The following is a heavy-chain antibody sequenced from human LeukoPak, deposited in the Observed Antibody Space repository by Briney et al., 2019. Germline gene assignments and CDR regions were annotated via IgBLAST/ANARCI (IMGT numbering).Heavy chain of an antibody. Sequence: GGSLRLSCAASGLTFSSYGMHWVRQAPGKGLEWVAVIRYDGSNKYYADSVKGRFTISRDNSKNTLDVQMNSLRAEDTAVYYCARDPYYYGSGIWGYFDYWGQGTLVTVSS. D-gene: IGHD3-10*01. V-gene: IGHV3-33*01. CDR3: ARDPYYYGSGIWGYFDY. CDR2: IRYDGSNK. CDR1: GLTFSSYG. J-gene: IGHJ4*02.